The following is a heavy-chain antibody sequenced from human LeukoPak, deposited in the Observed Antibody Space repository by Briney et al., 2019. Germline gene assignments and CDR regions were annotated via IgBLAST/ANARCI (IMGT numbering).Heavy chain of an antibody. Sequence: GGSLRLSCADSGFTFSSYSMNWVRQAPGKGLEWVSSISSSSSYIYYADSVKGRFTISRDNAKNSLYLQMNSLRAEDTAVYYCARDYVDTAMVFDYWGQGTLVTVSS. D-gene: IGHD5-18*01. CDR2: ISSSSSYI. CDR1: GFTFSSYS. J-gene: IGHJ4*02. V-gene: IGHV3-21*01. CDR3: ARDYVDTAMVFDY.